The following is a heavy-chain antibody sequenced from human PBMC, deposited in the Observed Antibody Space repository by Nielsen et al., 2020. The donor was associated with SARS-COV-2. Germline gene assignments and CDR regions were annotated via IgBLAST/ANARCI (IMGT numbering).Heavy chain of an antibody. CDR1: GGSISSGGHY. V-gene: IGHV4-31*03. CDR2: IYYSGST. D-gene: IGHD3-3*01. J-gene: IGHJ6*02. Sequence: SETLSLTCTVSGGSISSGGHYWSWIRQHPGKGLEWIGYIYYSGSTYYNPSLKSRVTISVDTSKNQFSLKLSSVTAADTAVYYCARGGTIFGVVTRMDVWGQGTTVTVSS. CDR3: ARGGTIFGVVTRMDV.